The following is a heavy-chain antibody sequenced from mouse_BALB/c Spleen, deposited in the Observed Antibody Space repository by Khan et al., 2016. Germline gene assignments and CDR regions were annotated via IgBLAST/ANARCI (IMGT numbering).Heavy chain of an antibody. J-gene: IGHJ4*01. CDR3: ARADDGDKDAMDY. CDR1: GYSITSDCA. V-gene: IGHV3-2*02. Sequence: EVQLQESGPGLVKPSQSLSLTCTVTGYSITSDCAWNWIRQFPGNRLEWMGYISYSGSTSYNPSLKSRISITRDTSKNQFFLQLHSVTSEDTATYYCARADDGDKDAMDYWGQGTSVTVSS. CDR2: ISYSGST. D-gene: IGHD1-1*01.